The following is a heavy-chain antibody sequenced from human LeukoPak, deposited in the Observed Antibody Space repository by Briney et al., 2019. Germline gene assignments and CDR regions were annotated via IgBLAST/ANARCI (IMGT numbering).Heavy chain of an antibody. Sequence: GGSLRLSCAACGFTFSSYSMNWVRQAPGKGLEWVTSISSSSSYIYYADSVKGRFTISRDNAKNSLYLQMNSLRAEDTAVYYCARDGGGFYCSSTSCYTVGFDYWGQGTPVTVSS. J-gene: IGHJ4*02. CDR2: ISSSSSYI. D-gene: IGHD2-2*02. CDR3: ARDGGGFYCSSTSCYTVGFDY. CDR1: GFTFSSYS. V-gene: IGHV3-21*01.